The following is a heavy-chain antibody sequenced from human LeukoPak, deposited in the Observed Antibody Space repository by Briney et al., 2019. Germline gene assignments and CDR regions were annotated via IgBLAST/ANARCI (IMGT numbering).Heavy chain of an antibody. CDR3: AKDITSKRSEDAFDI. CDR1: GFTFDDYA. V-gene: IGHV3-9*01. D-gene: IGHD5-24*01. J-gene: IGHJ3*02. CDR2: ISWNSGSI. Sequence: GGSLRLSCAASGFTFDDYAMHWVRQAPGKGLEWVSGISWNSGSIGYADSVKGRFTISRDNAKNSLYLQMNSLRAEDTALYYCAKDITSKRSEDAFDIWGQGTMVTVSS.